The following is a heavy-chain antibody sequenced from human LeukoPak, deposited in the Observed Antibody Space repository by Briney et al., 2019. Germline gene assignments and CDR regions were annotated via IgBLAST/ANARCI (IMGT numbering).Heavy chain of an antibody. J-gene: IGHJ4*02. Sequence: GGSLRLYCVGSGFTFDDYTMHWVRQPPGKGLEWVSLIGWDGGITYYADSVKGRFTISRDNSKNSLYLQMNNLRTEDTALYYCAKGKYYDNSGYYAFDYWGQGTLVTVSS. CDR1: GFTFDDYT. CDR2: IGWDGGIT. D-gene: IGHD3-22*01. CDR3: AKGKYYDNSGYYAFDY. V-gene: IGHV3-43*01.